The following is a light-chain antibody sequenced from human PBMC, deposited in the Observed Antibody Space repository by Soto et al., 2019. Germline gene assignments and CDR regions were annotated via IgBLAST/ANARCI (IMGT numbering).Light chain of an antibody. CDR2: GAS. CDR1: RSVTSN. J-gene: IGKJ4*01. Sequence: ETVLTQSPATLSVSPGERATLSCRASRSVTSNLAWYQQKPGQAPRPLIYGASTRATGIPARFSGSGSGTEFTLTISSLQSEDFVVYYCQQYNYWPPLTFGGGTKVEIK. V-gene: IGKV3-15*01. CDR3: QQYNYWPPLT.